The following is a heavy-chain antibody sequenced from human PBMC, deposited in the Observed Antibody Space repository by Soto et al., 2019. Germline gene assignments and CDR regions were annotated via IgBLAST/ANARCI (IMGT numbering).Heavy chain of an antibody. CDR1: GFTFSSYW. V-gene: IGHV3-74*01. Sequence: EVQLVESGGGLVQPGGSLRLSCAASGFTFSSYWMHWVRQAPGKGLVWVSRINSDGSSTSYADSVKGRFTISRDNAKNTLYLQMNSLRAEDTAVYYCARVSRYYDSSGYYGFWYFDLWGRGTLVTVSS. J-gene: IGHJ2*01. D-gene: IGHD3-22*01. CDR2: INSDGSST. CDR3: ARVSRYYDSSGYYGFWYFDL.